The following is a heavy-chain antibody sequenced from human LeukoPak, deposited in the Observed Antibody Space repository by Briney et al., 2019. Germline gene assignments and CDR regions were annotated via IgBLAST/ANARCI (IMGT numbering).Heavy chain of an antibody. D-gene: IGHD3-22*01. CDR3: ARDVGRITMIVVVITLDY. Sequence: ASVKVSCKASGYTFTSYGISWVRQAPGQGLEWMGWISAYNGNTNYAQKLQGRVTMTTDTSTSTAYMELRSLRSDDTAVYYCARDVGRITMIVVVITLDYWGQGTLVTVSS. CDR1: GYTFTSYG. J-gene: IGHJ4*02. CDR2: ISAYNGNT. V-gene: IGHV1-18*01.